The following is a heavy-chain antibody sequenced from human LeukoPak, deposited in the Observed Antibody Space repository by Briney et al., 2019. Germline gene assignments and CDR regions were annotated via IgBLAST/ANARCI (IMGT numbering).Heavy chain of an antibody. CDR2: VTESGDRS. Sequence: GGSLRLSCAASGFTFRDYAMSWVRQALGKGLEWVSFVTESGDRSLYAESVQGRFTISRDNFKNTLSLQMNSLRVEDTAVYHCARDPSRRHDYWGQGTLVTVSS. CDR1: GFTFRDYA. CDR3: ARDPSRRHDY. V-gene: IGHV3-23*01. J-gene: IGHJ4*02. D-gene: IGHD2-2*01.